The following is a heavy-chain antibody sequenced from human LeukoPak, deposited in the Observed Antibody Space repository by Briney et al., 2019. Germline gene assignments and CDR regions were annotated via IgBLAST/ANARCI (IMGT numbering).Heavy chain of an antibody. CDR1: GFTFSSYS. D-gene: IGHD3-3*01. CDR3: ARVDDDFWSGQHYYYYGMDV. CDR2: ISSSSSYI. V-gene: IGHV3-21*01. J-gene: IGHJ6*02. Sequence: GGSLRLSCAASGFTFSSYSMNWVRQAPGKGLERVTSISSSSSYIYYADSVKGRFTISRDNAKNSLYLQMNSLRAEDTAVYYCARVDDDFWSGQHYYYYGMDVWGQGTTVTVSS.